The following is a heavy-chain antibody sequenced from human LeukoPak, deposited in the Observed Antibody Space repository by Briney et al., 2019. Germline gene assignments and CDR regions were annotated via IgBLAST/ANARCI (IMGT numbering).Heavy chain of an antibody. CDR2: ISYDGSNK. CDR1: GFTFSSYA. V-gene: IGHV3-30-3*01. Sequence: GRSLRLSCAASGFTFSSYAMHWVRQAPGKGLEWVAVISYDGSNKYYADSVKGRFTISRDNSKNMLYLQMNSLRAEDTAVYYCAREVSSSWFPIPFYYYYGMDVWGQGTTVTVSS. D-gene: IGHD6-13*01. J-gene: IGHJ6*02. CDR3: AREVSSSWFPIPFYYYYGMDV.